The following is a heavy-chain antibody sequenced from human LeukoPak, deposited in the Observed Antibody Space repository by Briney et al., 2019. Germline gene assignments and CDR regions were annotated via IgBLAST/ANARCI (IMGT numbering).Heavy chain of an antibody. J-gene: IGHJ4*02. CDR3: AKDIGNSGSYDYFDY. Sequence: GRSLRLSCAASGFTFDDYAVHWVRQAPGKGLEWVSGISWNSGYIGYADSVKGRFTISRDNAKNSLYLQMNSLRAEDTALYYCAKDIGNSGSYDYFDYWGQGTLVTVSS. D-gene: IGHD1-26*01. CDR2: ISWNSGYI. V-gene: IGHV3-9*01. CDR1: GFTFDDYA.